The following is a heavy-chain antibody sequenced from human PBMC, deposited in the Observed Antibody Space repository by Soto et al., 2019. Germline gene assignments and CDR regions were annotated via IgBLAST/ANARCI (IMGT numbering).Heavy chain of an antibody. V-gene: IGHV1-2*04. Sequence: ASVKVSCKASGYTFTGYYMHWVRQAPGQGLEWMGWINPNSGGTNYAQKFQGWVTMTRDTSISTAYMELSRLRSDDTAVYYCARVREYSSSLDDLFDIWGQVTMVTVSS. CDR3: ARVREYSSSLDDLFDI. D-gene: IGHD6-6*01. J-gene: IGHJ3*02. CDR2: INPNSGGT. CDR1: GYTFTGYY.